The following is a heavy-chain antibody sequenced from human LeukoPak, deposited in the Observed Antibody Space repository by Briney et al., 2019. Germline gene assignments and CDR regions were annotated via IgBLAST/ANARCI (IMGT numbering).Heavy chain of an antibody. CDR3: ARDSSRHSTRPIDY. V-gene: IGHV3-30*03. CDR1: GFTFSSYG. D-gene: IGHD2-2*01. CDR2: ISNDGSIT. J-gene: IGHJ4*02. Sequence: GGSLRLSCAASGFTFSSYGMHWVRQAPGKGLEWVAVISNDGSITKYGDSVKGRFTISRDNSKNTLYVQMNSLRAEDTALYFCARDSSRHSTRPIDYWGQGILVTVSS.